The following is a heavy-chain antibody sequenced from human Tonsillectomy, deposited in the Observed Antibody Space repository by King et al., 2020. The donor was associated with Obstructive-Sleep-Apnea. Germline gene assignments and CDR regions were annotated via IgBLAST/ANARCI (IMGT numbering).Heavy chain of an antibody. CDR1: GVNFSSFS. V-gene: IGHV3-21*01. D-gene: IGHD3-22*01. Sequence: VQLVESGGGLVKPGGSLRLSCSASGVNFSSFSMNLVRQAPGKGLEWVSSINNSSSYIYYADSVKGRFTISIDNAKNSLYLQMNSLRAEDTAVYYCARDYYEIAIDYWGQGTLVTVSS. CDR3: ARDYYEIAIDY. J-gene: IGHJ4*02. CDR2: INNSSSYI.